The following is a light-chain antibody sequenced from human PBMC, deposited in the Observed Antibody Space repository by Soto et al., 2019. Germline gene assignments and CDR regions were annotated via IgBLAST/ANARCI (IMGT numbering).Light chain of an antibody. V-gene: IGLV2-8*01. J-gene: IGLJ2*01. CDR2: EVS. Sequence: QSALTQPPSASGSPGQSVTISCTGTSSDVGVYNYVSWYQQHPGKAPKLMIYEVSKRPSGVPDRFSGSKSGNTASLTVSGLQAEDAADYYCSSYAGSNNFDVVFGGGTKLTVL. CDR3: SSYAGSNNFDVV. CDR1: SSDVGVYNY.